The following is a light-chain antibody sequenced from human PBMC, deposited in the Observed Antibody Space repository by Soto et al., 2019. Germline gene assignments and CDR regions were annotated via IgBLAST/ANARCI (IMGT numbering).Light chain of an antibody. Sequence: DIQMTQSPSSLSASGGDRVTMTCRASESISTWLAWYQQKPGKAPKLLIYGASSLESGVPPRFSGDGSETDFTLTISSPQPEDFATYYCLQDYNYPLTFGGGTKVDI. CDR1: ESISTW. CDR2: GAS. J-gene: IGKJ4*01. V-gene: IGKV1-5*03. CDR3: LQDYNYPLT.